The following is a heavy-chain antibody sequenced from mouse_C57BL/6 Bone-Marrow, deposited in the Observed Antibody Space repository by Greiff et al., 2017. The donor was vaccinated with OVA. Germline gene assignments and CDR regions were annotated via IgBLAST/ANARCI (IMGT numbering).Heavy chain of an antibody. CDR3: AGNWDYNSDRAWFAY. J-gene: IGHJ3*01. CDR1: GFTFTDYY. D-gene: IGHD2-12*01. Sequence: EVHLVESGGGLVQPGGSLSLSCAASGFTFTDYYMSWVRQPPGKALEWLGFIRNKANGYTNEYSVSVKGRFTISRDNSHSILYLHMNASGAEDSATYYCAGNWDYNSDRAWFAYWGQGTLVTVSA. V-gene: IGHV7-3*01. CDR2: IRNKANGYTN.